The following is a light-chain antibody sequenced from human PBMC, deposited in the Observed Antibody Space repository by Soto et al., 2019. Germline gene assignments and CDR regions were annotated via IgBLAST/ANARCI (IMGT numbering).Light chain of an antibody. CDR2: DAS. CDR3: QQYGSSPWT. CDR1: QTIRSNY. V-gene: IGKV3-20*01. Sequence: ETVLTQSPGTLSLSPGERATLSCRASQTIRSNYLAWYRQTPGQAPRLLIYDASNRATGIADRFSGSGSGTDFTLSISRLEPEDFALYYCQQYGSSPWTFGQGTKVDIK. J-gene: IGKJ1*01.